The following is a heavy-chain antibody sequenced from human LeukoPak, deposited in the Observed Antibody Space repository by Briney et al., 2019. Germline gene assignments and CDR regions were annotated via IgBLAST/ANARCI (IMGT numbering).Heavy chain of an antibody. CDR2: IRSKAYGGTT. Sequence: GGSLRLSCAAPGFTFSSYSMNWVRQAPGKGLEWVGFIRSKAYGGTTEYAASVKGRFTISRDDSKSIAYLQMNSLKTEDTAVYYCTRDWWELPSTTFDYWGQGTLVTVSS. CDR3: TRDWWELPSTTFDY. J-gene: IGHJ4*02. D-gene: IGHD1-26*01. V-gene: IGHV3-49*04. CDR1: GFTFSSYS.